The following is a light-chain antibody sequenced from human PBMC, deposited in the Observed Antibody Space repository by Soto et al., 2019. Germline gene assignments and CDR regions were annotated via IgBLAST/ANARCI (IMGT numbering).Light chain of an antibody. Sequence: ALTQPASVSGSPGQSITISCTGTSSDVGGYNYVSWYQQHPGKAPKLMIYDVSNRPSGVSNRFSGSKSGNTASLTISGLQAEDEADYYCSSYTSSSPYVFGTGTKLTVL. V-gene: IGLV2-14*01. CDR1: SSDVGGYNY. CDR3: SSYTSSSPYV. J-gene: IGLJ1*01. CDR2: DVS.